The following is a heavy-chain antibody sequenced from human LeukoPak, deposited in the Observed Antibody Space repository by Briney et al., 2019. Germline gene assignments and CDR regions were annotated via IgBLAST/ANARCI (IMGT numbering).Heavy chain of an antibody. CDR1: GGSISSSSYY. CDR3: ARRGRGMDV. J-gene: IGHJ6*02. CDR2: IYYSGST. Sequence: SETLSLTCTVSGGSISSSSYYWGWIRQPPGKGLEWIGSIYYSGSTYYNPSLKSRVTISVDTSKNQFSLKLSSVTAADTAVYYCARRGRGMDVWGQGTTVTVSS. D-gene: IGHD3-10*01. V-gene: IGHV4-39*07.